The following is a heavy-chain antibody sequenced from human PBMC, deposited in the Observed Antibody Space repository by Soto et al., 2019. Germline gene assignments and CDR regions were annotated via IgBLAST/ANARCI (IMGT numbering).Heavy chain of an antibody. J-gene: IGHJ2*01. D-gene: IGHD5-18*01. CDR2: ISGNGGST. CDR1: GFTFSSYA. CDR3: AKDLGYSYGYVGWYFDL. Sequence: EVQLLESGGGLVQPGGSLRLSCAASGFTFSSYAMSWVRQAPGKGLEWVSSISGNGGSTYYADSVKGRFTISRDNSKNXLYRQMSSLRVEDTAVYYCAKDLGYSYGYVGWYFDLWGRGTLVTVSS. V-gene: IGHV3-23*01.